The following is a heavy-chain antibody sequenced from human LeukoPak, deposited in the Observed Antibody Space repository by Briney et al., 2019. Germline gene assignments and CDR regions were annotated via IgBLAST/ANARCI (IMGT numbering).Heavy chain of an antibody. CDR3: ARDLMVVAATPGAY. CDR2: IKQDGSEK. V-gene: IGHV3-7*01. D-gene: IGHD2-15*01. J-gene: IGHJ4*02. Sequence: PGGSLRLSCAASGFTFSSYWMSWVRQAPGKGLEWVANIKQDGSEKYYVDSVKGRFTISRDNAKNSLYLQMNSLRAEDTAVYYCARDLMVVAATPGAYWGQGTLVTVSS. CDR1: GFTFSSYW.